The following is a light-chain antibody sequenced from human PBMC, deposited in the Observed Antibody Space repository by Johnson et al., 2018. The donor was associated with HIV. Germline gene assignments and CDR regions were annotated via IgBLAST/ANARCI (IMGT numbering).Light chain of an antibody. CDR3: GTWDSSLSAGEV. V-gene: IGLV1-51*02. Sequence: QSVLTQPPSVSAAPGQKVSISCSGSSSNIGDNYVSWYQQVPGTAPKLLIYEDTKRPSGIPDRFSGSKSGTSATLGITGLQTGDEADYYCGTWDSSLSAGEVFGTWTKVTGL. CDR1: SSNIGDNY. CDR2: EDT. J-gene: IGLJ1*01.